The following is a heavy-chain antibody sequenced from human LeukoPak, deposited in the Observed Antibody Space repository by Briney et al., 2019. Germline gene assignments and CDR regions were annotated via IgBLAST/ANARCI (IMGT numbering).Heavy chain of an antibody. V-gene: IGHV3-30*04. J-gene: IGHJ4*02. CDR2: ILYDGSKK. Sequence: GGSLRLSCAASGFTFSSYVMHWVRQAPGKGLEWVAVILYDGSKKYYADSVKGRFTISRDNSKNTLYLQMNSLRAEDTAVYYCAKEANYYDSSGYYPDFDYWGQGTLVTVSS. CDR1: GFTFSSYV. D-gene: IGHD3-22*01. CDR3: AKEANYYDSSGYYPDFDY.